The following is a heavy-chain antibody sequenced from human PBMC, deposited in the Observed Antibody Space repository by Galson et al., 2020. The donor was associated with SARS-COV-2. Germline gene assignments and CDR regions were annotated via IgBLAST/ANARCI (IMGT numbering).Heavy chain of an antibody. CDR1: GGSISSSSYY. V-gene: IGHV4-39*01. CDR3: ARHRDTSMVDY. CDR2: IYQSGNT. J-gene: IGHJ4*02. Sequence: ETSETLSLTCTVSGGSISSSSYYWGWIRQPPGKGLAWIGSIYQSGNTYYNPSLKSRATISVDTSKNQFSLKLSSVTAADTAVYYCARHRDTSMVDYWGQGTLVTVSS. D-gene: IGHD5-18*01.